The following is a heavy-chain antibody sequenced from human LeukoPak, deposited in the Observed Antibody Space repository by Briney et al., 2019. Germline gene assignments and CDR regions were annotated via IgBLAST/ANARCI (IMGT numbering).Heavy chain of an antibody. CDR2: ISWDGGST. CDR3: AKDLGSSGSD. Sequence: QHWGALRLSCAASGFTFDDYTMHWVRQAPGKGLEWVSLISWDGGSTYYADSVKGRFTISRDNSKNSLYLQMNSLRTEDTALYYCAKDLGSSGSDWGQGTLVTVSS. J-gene: IGHJ4*02. D-gene: IGHD6-19*01. V-gene: IGHV3-43*01. CDR1: GFTFDDYT.